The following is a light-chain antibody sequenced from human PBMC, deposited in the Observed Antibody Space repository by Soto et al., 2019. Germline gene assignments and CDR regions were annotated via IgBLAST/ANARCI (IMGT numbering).Light chain of an antibody. J-gene: IGKJ1*01. Sequence: VVMTQSPLSLPVTLGQPASISCRSSQSLVYSDGNTYLNWFQQRPGQSPRRLIYKVSNRDSGVPERFSGSGLGPDLTPKTSRVEAADVGVYYSMQGTHWPLTFGLGTKVEIE. CDR2: KVS. V-gene: IGKV2-30*01. CDR3: MQGTHWPLT. CDR1: QSLVYSDGNTY.